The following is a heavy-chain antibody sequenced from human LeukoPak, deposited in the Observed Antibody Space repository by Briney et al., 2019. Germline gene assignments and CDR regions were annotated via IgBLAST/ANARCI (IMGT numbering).Heavy chain of an antibody. CDR3: ATDKPSGGIWGGYYFVRRAFDI. J-gene: IGHJ3*02. D-gene: IGHD3-3*01. V-gene: IGHV1-24*01. CDR1: GYTLTELS. CDR2: FDPEDGET. Sequence: ASVKVSCKVSGYTLTELSMHWVRQAPGKGLEWMGGFDPEDGETIYAQKFQGRVTMTEDTSTDTAYMELSSLRSEDTAVYYCATDKPSGGIWGGYYFVRRAFDIWGQGTMVTVSS.